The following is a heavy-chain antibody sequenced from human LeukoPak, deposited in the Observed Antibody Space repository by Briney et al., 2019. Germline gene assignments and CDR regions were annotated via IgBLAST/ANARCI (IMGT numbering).Heavy chain of an antibody. CDR1: GGPICSYY. Sequence: PSETLSLTCTVSGGPICSYYWRCTRQSQGEGGEWVGHIDNSENTNYNPSPNSPVTIPVHTPKKHCSPTMSYVTAQDPGFYFRRREGCNVLEHYFDHWGQGTLVTVSS. CDR2: IDNSENT. J-gene: IGHJ4*02. CDR3: RREGCNVLEHYFDH. D-gene: IGHD3-3*01. V-gene: IGHV4-59*01.